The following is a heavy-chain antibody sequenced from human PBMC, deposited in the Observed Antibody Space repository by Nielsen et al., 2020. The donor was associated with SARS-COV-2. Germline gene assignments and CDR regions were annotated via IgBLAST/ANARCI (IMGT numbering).Heavy chain of an antibody. CDR2: ISSSGSTI. Sequence: GESLKISCAASGFTFSDYYMSWIRQAPGKGLEWVSYISSSGSTIYYADSVKGRFTISRDNAKNSLYLQMNSPRAEDTAVYYCAREFALRDTAYFDYWGQGTLVTVSS. J-gene: IGHJ4*02. CDR3: AREFALRDTAYFDY. D-gene: IGHD5-18*01. V-gene: IGHV3-11*01. CDR1: GFTFSDYY.